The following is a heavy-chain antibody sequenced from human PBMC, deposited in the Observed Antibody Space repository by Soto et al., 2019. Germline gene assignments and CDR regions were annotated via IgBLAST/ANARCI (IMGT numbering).Heavy chain of an antibody. J-gene: IGHJ4*02. CDR1: GVSISSYY. V-gene: IGHV4-59*12. Sequence: TSETLSLTCTVSGVSISSYYWSWIRQPPGKGLEWIGYIYYSGSTNYNPSLKSRVTISVDTSKNQFSLKLSSVTAADTAVYYCARGGQWLAYYFDYWGQGTLVTVSS. D-gene: IGHD6-19*01. CDR3: ARGGQWLAYYFDY. CDR2: IYYSGST.